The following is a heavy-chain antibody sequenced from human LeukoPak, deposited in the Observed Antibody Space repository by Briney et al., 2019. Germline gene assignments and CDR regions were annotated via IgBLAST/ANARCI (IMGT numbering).Heavy chain of an antibody. CDR2: IIPIFGTA. Sequence: SVKVSCKASGGTFGSYAISWVRQAPGQGLEWMGGIIPIFGTANYAQKFQGRVTITTDESTSTAYMELSSLRSEDTAVYYCARGLWDSSGWAGPSSWWGQGTLVTVSS. CDR1: GGTFGSYA. D-gene: IGHD6-19*01. CDR3: ARGLWDSSGWAGPSSW. J-gene: IGHJ4*02. V-gene: IGHV1-69*05.